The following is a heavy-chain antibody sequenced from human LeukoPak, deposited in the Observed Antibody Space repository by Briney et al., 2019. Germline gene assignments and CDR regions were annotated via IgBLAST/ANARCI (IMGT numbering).Heavy chain of an antibody. CDR3: ARGRITIFGVVNPHFDY. CDR1: RGSISSCY. J-gene: IGHJ4*02. CDR2: IDNSGST. V-gene: IGHV4-59*01. D-gene: IGHD3-3*01. Sequence: KTSETLSLTCTVSRGSISSCYWSWIRQPPGKGLEWIGYIDNSGSTNSNHSLKSRVTMSVATFNNQFSLKLSSVTAADTAVYYCARGRITIFGVVNPHFDYWGQGTLVTVSS.